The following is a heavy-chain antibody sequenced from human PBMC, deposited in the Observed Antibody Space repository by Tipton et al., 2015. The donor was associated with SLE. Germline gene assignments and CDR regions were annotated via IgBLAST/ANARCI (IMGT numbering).Heavy chain of an antibody. CDR3: ARGPNPLAAMDV. CDR2: IYPGDSDA. J-gene: IGHJ6*02. CDR1: GYNFNNSW. D-gene: IGHD6-25*01. V-gene: IGHV5-51*03. Sequence: QLVQSGAEVKKPGESLKISCKGFGYNFNNSWIAWVRQVPGKGLEWMGMIYPGDSDARYSPSFQGQVIMSADKSNNAAHLQWSSLQASDTAMYYCARGPNPLAAMDVWGQGTTVTVSS.